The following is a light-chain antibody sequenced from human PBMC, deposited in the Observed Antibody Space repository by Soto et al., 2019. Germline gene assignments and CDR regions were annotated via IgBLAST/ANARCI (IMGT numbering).Light chain of an antibody. J-gene: IGLJ2*01. CDR2: FDD. V-gene: IGLV1-36*01. CDR1: SSNVGYTA. Sequence: QSVLTQPPSASEAPRQTVTISCSGSSSNVGYTAVNWYQQLPGKAPKLLIYFDDLLPSGVSDRFSGSKSGTSASLAISGLQSEDEADYYCAAWDDSLNAVVFGGGTKLTVL. CDR3: AAWDDSLNAVV.